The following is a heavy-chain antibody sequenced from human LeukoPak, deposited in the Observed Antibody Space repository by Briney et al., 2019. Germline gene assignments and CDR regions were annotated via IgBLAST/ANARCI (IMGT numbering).Heavy chain of an antibody. Sequence: GGSLRLSCAASGFTFSSYAMSWVRQAPGKGLEWGSAISGSGGSTYYADSVKGRFTISRDNYKNTLYLQMNSLRAEDTAVYYCVKTPLIHYFDYWGRGTLVTVSS. J-gene: IGHJ4*02. CDR3: VKTPLIHYFDY. CDR2: ISGSGGST. V-gene: IGHV3-23*01. CDR1: GFTFSSYA.